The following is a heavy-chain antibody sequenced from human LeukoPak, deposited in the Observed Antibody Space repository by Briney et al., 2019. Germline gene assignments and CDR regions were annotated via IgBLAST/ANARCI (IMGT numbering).Heavy chain of an antibody. J-gene: IGHJ6*02. Sequence: GASVKVSCKASGDTIRGYGFSWVRQAPGQGLEWMGWISVYNGNTDYVQKFQGRVSMTTDTSTSTAYMGLRNLRSDDTALYYCATINYDFWSRNMEVWGQGTTVIVSS. CDR3: ATINYDFWSRNMEV. D-gene: IGHD3-3*01. CDR2: ISVYNGNT. V-gene: IGHV1-18*01. CDR1: GDTIRGYG.